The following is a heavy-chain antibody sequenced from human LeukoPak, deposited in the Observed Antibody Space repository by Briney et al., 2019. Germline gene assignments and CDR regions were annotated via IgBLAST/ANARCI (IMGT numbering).Heavy chain of an antibody. D-gene: IGHD6-13*01. CDR3: ATEGRSTTPGY. CDR1: GFTFSSYE. V-gene: IGHV3-21*01. CDR2: ISSSRTSI. Sequence: KSGGSLRLSCAASGFTFSSYEMNWVRQAPGMGLEWVSSISSSRTSIYYADSVKGRFTISRDNAKNSLYLQMNSLRAEDTSVYYCATEGRSTTPGYWGQGTLVIVSS. J-gene: IGHJ4*02.